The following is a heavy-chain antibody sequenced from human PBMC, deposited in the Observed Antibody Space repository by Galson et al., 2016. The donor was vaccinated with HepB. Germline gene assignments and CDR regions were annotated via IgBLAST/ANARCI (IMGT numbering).Heavy chain of an antibody. CDR1: GFTFSNFG. V-gene: IGHV3-30*18. Sequence: SLRLSCAASGFTFSNFGMHWVRQAPGKGLEWVAVISYDASNKYYVDSVKGRFTISRDNSKDTLYLQMNSLRAGDTAVYYCAKDQKYYYGSGSDYYYGMDVWGQGTTVTVSS. D-gene: IGHD3-10*01. CDR3: AKDQKYYYGSGSDYYYGMDV. J-gene: IGHJ6*02. CDR2: ISYDASNK.